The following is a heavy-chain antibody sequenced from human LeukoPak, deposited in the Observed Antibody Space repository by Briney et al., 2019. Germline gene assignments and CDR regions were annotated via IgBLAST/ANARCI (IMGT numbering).Heavy chain of an antibody. CDR2: IKEDGSDK. V-gene: IGHV3-7*01. D-gene: IGHD6-6*01. CDR1: GFTFRNYW. CDR3: ARDPTYSNSPPANY. Sequence: PGGSLRLSCAASGFTFRNYWMSWVRQAPGKGLEWVANIKEDGSDKFYVDSVKGRFTISRDNAKNSLYLQMNSLRAEDTAVYYCARDPTYSNSPPANYWGQGTLVTDSS. J-gene: IGHJ4*02.